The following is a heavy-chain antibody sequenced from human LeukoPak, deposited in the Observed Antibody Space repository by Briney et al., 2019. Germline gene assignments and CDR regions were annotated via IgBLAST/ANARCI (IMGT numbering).Heavy chain of an antibody. CDR2: INPNSGGT. CDR3: ARAEGIVVVSIGVFDY. V-gene: IGHV1-2*02. CDR1: GYTFNGYY. D-gene: IGHD3-22*01. J-gene: IGHJ4*02. Sequence: ASVKVSCKASGYTFNGYYMHWVRQAPGQGLEWMGWINPNSGGTNYAQKFQGRVTMTRDTSISTAYMELSRLRSDDTAVYYCARAEGIVVVSIGVFDYWGQGTLVTVSS.